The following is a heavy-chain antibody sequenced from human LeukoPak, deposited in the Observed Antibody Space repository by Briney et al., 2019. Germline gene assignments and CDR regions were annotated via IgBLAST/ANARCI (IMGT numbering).Heavy chain of an antibody. D-gene: IGHD3-3*01. CDR3: RAEVGPGVVAADAFDI. Sequence: SETLSLTCTVSGGSISSSSYYWGWIRQPPGKGLEWIGSIYYSGSTYYNPSLKSRVTISVDTSKNQFSLKLSSVTAADTAVYYCRAEVGPGVVAADAFDIWGQGTMVTVSS. J-gene: IGHJ3*02. CDR2: IYYSGST. CDR1: GGSISSSSYY. V-gene: IGHV4-39*07.